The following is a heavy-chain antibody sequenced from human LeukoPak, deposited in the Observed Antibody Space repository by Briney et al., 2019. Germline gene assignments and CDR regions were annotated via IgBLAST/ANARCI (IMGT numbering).Heavy chain of an antibody. J-gene: IGHJ3*02. D-gene: IGHD2-8*01. Sequence: ASVKVSCKASGYTFTSYAMHWVRQAPGQRLEWMGWINAGNGNTKYSQKFQGRVIITRDTSASTAYMELSSLRSEDTAVYYCARRGMGYEAFDIWGQGTMVTVSS. CDR1: GYTFTSYA. CDR2: INAGNGNT. CDR3: ARRGMGYEAFDI. V-gene: IGHV1-3*01.